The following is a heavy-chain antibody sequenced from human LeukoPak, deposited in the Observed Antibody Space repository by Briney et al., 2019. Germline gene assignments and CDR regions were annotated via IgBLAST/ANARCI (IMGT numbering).Heavy chain of an antibody. Sequence: GGSLRLSCAASGFTFSSYAMSWVRQAPGKGLEWVSLISGSGRPYYADSVKGRFTISRDNSKNTLYLQMNSLRAEDTALYYCAKDKEHSDNAWGTFDYWGQGTLVTVSS. J-gene: IGHJ4*02. CDR2: ISGSGRP. CDR3: AKDKEHSDNAWGTFDY. D-gene: IGHD3-16*01. V-gene: IGHV3-23*01. CDR1: GFTFSSYA.